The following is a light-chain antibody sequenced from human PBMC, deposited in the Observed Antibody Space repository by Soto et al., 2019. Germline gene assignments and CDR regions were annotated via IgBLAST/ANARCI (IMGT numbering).Light chain of an antibody. Sequence: QSALTQPASVSGSPGQSITLSCTGTSSDVGGYNYVSWYQQHPGKAPKLMIYDVSNRPSGVSNRFSGSKSGNTASLTISGLQDEDEADYYCSSYTSSSTRVFGGGTKVTVL. CDR2: DVS. CDR1: SSDVGGYNY. V-gene: IGLV2-14*01. J-gene: IGLJ3*02. CDR3: SSYTSSSTRV.